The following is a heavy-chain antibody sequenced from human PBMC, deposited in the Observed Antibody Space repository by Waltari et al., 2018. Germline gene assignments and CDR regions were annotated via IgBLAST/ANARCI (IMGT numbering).Heavy chain of an antibody. CDR1: GFTFRSFA. V-gene: IGHV3-30*10. CDR3: ARDPATKWGVFYFDH. CDR2: TSYDGTNN. D-gene: IGHD7-27*01. J-gene: IGHJ4*02. Sequence: QVQLVESGGGVVQPGKSLRLSCAAFGFTFRSFAMHWVRQAPGKGLEWVAITSYDGTNNYYTDSVKGRFNISRDNSKNTLYLQINALRHEDTAVYFCARDPATKWGVFYFDHWGQGTLVTVSS.